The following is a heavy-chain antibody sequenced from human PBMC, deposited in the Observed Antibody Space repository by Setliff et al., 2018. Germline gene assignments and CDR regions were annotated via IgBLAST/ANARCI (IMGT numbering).Heavy chain of an antibody. Sequence: LSLTCAVYGGSFSGYYWSWVRQAPGKGLEWVAVMSLDETNRYYADSVRGRFTISRDISKNTLYLQMNSLRPEDTAVYYCARGGDYCGGECYIPPPDSYWGQGTLVTVSS. CDR3: ARGGDYCGGECYIPPPDSY. D-gene: IGHD2-21*01. CDR2: MSLDETNR. J-gene: IGHJ4*02. CDR1: GGSFSGYY. V-gene: IGHV3-30-3*01.